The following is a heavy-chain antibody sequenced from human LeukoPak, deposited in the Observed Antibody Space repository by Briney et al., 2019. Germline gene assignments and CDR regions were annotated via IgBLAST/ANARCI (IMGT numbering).Heavy chain of an antibody. V-gene: IGHV1-18*01. CDR3: ARQRYSSGWIFDY. Sequence: ASVKVSCKASGYTFTSYGISWVRQAPGQGLEWMGWISAYNGNTNYAQKLQGRVTMTTDTSTSTAYVELRSLRSDDTAVYYCARQRYSSGWIFDYWGQGTLVTVSS. J-gene: IGHJ4*02. CDR2: ISAYNGNT. D-gene: IGHD6-19*01. CDR1: GYTFTSYG.